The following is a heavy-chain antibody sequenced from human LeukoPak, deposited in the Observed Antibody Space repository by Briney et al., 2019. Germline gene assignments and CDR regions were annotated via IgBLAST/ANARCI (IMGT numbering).Heavy chain of an antibody. V-gene: IGHV3-21*01. CDR1: GFIFSTYS. CDR3: ARVTGGFYSHFDY. Sequence: GGSLRLSCAASGFIFSTYSMNWVRQAPGRELEWVSSISSSRSFIYYADSVQGRFTISRDNAKNSLYLQMNSLRAEDTAVYYCARVTGGFYSHFDYWGQGTLVTVSS. J-gene: IGHJ4*02. D-gene: IGHD3-22*01. CDR2: ISSSRSFI.